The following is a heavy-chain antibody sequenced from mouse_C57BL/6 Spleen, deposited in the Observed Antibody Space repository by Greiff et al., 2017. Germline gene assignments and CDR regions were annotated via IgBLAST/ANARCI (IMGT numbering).Heavy chain of an antibody. CDR1: GFTFSDYG. CDR2: ISSGSSTI. V-gene: IGHV5-17*01. J-gene: IGHJ2*01. D-gene: IGHD1-1*01. CDR3: ARSLLRYFDY. Sequence: EVMLVESGGGLVKPGGSLKLSCAASGFTFSDYGMHWVRQAPEKGLEWVAYISSGSSTIYYADTMKGRFTISRDNAKNTLFLQMTSLRSEDTAMYYCARSLLRYFDYWGQGTTLTVSS.